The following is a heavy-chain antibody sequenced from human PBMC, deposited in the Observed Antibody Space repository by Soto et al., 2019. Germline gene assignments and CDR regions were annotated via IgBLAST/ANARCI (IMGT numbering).Heavy chain of an antibody. CDR3: ARLHGYGIRSGAHGDWALDV. Sequence: QLQLQESGPGLVKPSETLSLTCTVSSAPVSSSSCTWGWLRQPPGQGLEWHGSIDYSGSSYSNPTHNRRVTVSVDTRNHPSSLKLTSLTAEDTGVYYCARLHGYGIRSGAHGDWALDVWGRGTTVTVSS. J-gene: IGHJ6*02. D-gene: IGHD2-2*01. CDR2: IDYSGSS. V-gene: IGHV4-39*01. CDR1: SAPVSSSSCT.